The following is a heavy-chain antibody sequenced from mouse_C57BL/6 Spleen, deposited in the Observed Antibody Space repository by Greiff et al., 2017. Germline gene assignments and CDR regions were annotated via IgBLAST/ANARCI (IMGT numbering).Heavy chain of an antibody. CDR1: GYTFTSYG. CDR2: IYPRSGNT. V-gene: IGHV1-81*01. CDR3: ARRDTTPFAY. D-gene: IGHD1-1*01. Sequence: VKLMESGAELARPGASVKLSCKASGYTFTSYGISWVKQRTGQGLEWIGEIYPRSGNTYYNEKFKGKATLTADKSSSTAYMELRSLTSEDSAVYFCARRDTTPFAYWGQGTLVTVSA. J-gene: IGHJ3*01.